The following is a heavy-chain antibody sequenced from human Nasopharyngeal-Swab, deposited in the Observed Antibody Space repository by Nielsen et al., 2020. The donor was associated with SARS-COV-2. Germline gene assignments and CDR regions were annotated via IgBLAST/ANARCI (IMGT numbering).Heavy chain of an antibody. CDR1: GFTFDDDA. CDR3: ARDPRGLWDSYGMDV. Sequence: SLKISCAASGFTFDDDAMHWVRQAPGKGLEWVSGISWNSGSIGYADSVKGRFTISRDNAKNSLYLQMNSLRAEDTAVYYCARDPRGLWDSYGMDVWGQGTTVTVSS. J-gene: IGHJ6*02. CDR2: ISWNSGSI. V-gene: IGHV3-9*01. D-gene: IGHD1-26*01.